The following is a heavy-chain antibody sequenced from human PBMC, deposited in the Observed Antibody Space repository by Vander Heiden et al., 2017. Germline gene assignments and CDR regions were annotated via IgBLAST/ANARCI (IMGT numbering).Heavy chain of an antibody. J-gene: IGHJ6*02. CDR3: AKAAILGGYYYYGMDV. Sequence: EVQLLESGGGLVQPGGSLRLSCAASGFTFSSYAMSWVRQAPGKGVEWVSAISGSGDSTYYAASVKGRFPISRDNSKNTLYLQLNSLRAEDTAVYYCAKAAILGGYYYYGMDVWGQGTTVTVSS. CDR2: ISGSGDST. CDR1: GFTFSSYA. V-gene: IGHV3-23*01.